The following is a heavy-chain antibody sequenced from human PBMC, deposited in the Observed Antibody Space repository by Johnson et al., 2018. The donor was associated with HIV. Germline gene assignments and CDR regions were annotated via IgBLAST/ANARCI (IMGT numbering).Heavy chain of an antibody. CDR1: GFTFSSYA. CDR3: ALSHASDS. V-gene: IGHV3-23*04. J-gene: IGHJ3*02. CDR2: VSDGAGNT. D-gene: IGHD3-16*02. Sequence: VQLVESGGGLVQPGGSLRLSCAASGFTFSSYALTWVRQAPGKGLEWVSTVSDGAGNTNYADSVKGRFTISRDNSKNTLYRQMNSLRAEYTAVYYCALSHASDSWGHGTMVTVSS.